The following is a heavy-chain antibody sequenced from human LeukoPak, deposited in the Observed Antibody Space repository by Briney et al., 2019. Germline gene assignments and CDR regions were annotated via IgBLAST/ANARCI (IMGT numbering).Heavy chain of an antibody. J-gene: IGHJ4*02. CDR3: AKVHNRHVSGSSFDY. V-gene: IGHV3-33*06. CDR2: IWYDGSNK. CDR1: GFTFGSYG. D-gene: IGHD3-10*01. Sequence: PGGSLRLSCAAYGFTFGSYGMQWVRHPPGKGLEWVAIIWYDGSNKYYADSVTGRFTISRDNSKNTMYLQINSLSAAGTAFTWWAKVHNRHVSGSSFDYWGQGTLVTVSS.